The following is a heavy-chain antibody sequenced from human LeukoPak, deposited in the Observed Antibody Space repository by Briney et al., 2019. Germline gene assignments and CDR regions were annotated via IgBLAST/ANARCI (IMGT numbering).Heavy chain of an antibody. V-gene: IGHV3-48*02. Sequence: GGSLRLSCAASGFTFKTYSMSWVRQAPGKGLEWISYISSSSSVIYYADSVKGRFTISRDNARNSLFLQMNSLRDEDTAVYYCARDMSLLWFGDPFDYWGRGTLVTVSS. CDR3: ARDMSLLWFGDPFDY. J-gene: IGHJ4*02. D-gene: IGHD3-10*01. CDR1: GFTFKTYS. CDR2: ISSSSSVI.